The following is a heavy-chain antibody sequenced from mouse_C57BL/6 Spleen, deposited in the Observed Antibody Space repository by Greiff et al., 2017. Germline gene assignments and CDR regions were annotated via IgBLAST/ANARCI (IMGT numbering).Heavy chain of an antibody. Sequence: VKLQQPGAELVRPGSSVKLSCKASGYTFTSYWMPWVKQRPIQGLEWIGNIDPSDSETHYNQKFKDKATLTVDKSSSTAYMELRSLTSEDTAVYYCARWGYAMEYWGQGTSVTVSS. CDR1: GYTFTSYW. CDR2: IDPSDSET. V-gene: IGHV1-52*01. J-gene: IGHJ4*01. CDR3: ARWGYAMEY.